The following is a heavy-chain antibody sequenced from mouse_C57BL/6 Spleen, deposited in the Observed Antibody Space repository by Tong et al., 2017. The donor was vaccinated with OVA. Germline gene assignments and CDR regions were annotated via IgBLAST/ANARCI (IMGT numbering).Heavy chain of an antibody. D-gene: IGHD2-14*01. CDR1: GFTFSSYG. J-gene: IGHJ3*01. V-gene: IGHV5-6*01. Sequence: EVQLQESGGDLVKPGGSLKLSCAASGFTFSSYGMSWVRQTPDKRLEWVATISSGGSYTYYPDSVKGRFTISRDNAKTTLYLQMSSLRSEDTAMYYCARRGGTTGAWFAYWGQGTLVTVSA. CDR2: ISSGGSYT. CDR3: ARRGGTTGAWFAY.